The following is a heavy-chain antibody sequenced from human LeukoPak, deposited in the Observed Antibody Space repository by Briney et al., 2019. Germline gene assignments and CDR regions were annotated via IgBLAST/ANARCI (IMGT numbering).Heavy chain of an antibody. CDR3: AREGGMVYAIPTRGAFDI. CDR1: GFTFSSYW. CDR2: IKQDGSEK. V-gene: IGHV3-7*03. D-gene: IGHD2-8*01. Sequence: PGGSLRLSCAASGFTFSSYWMHWVRQAPGKGLEWVANIKQDGSEKYYVDSVKGRFTISRDNAKNSLYLQMNSLRAEDTALYYCAREGGMVYAIPTRGAFDIWGQGTMVTVSS. J-gene: IGHJ3*02.